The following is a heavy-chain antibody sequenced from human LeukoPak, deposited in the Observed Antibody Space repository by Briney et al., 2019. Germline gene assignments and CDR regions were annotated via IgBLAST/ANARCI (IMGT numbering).Heavy chain of an antibody. CDR2: INWNGGSR. J-gene: IGHJ4*02. V-gene: IGHV3-20*04. Sequence: GGSLRLSCAASGFTFDDYGMSGVRQAPGRGLEWVSGINWNGGSRDYADSVKGRFTISRDNAKNSLYLQMNSLRAEDTALYYCARDQGYYFDFWGQGTLVTVSS. CDR1: GFTFDDYG. CDR3: ARDQGYYFDF.